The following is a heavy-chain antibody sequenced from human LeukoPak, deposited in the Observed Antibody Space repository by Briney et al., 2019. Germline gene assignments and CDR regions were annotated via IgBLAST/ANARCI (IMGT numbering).Heavy chain of an antibody. V-gene: IGHV3-48*04. CDR3: AKSLYGSGSYLHYYYYYMDV. CDR1: GFTFSSYS. CDR2: ISSSSSAI. D-gene: IGHD3-10*01. J-gene: IGHJ6*03. Sequence: PGGSLRLSCAASGFTFSSYSMNWVRQAPGKGLEWVSYISSSSSAIYYADSVKGRFTISRDNAKNSLYLQMNSLRAEDTAVYYCAKSLYGSGSYLHYYYYYMDVWGKGTTVTVSS.